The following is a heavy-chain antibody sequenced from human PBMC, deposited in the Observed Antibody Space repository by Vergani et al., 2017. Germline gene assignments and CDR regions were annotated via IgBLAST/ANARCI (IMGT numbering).Heavy chain of an antibody. Sequence: QVQLQQWGAGLLKPSETLSLTCAVYGGSFSGYYWSWIRQPPGKGLEWSGEINHSGSTNYNPSLKSRVTISVDTSKNQFSLKLSSVTAADTAVYYCARDGRRYSSSWHYYYYGMDVWGQGTTVTVSS. CDR2: INHSGST. D-gene: IGHD6-13*01. V-gene: IGHV4-34*01. J-gene: IGHJ6*02. CDR3: ARDGRRYSSSWHYYYYGMDV. CDR1: GGSFSGYY.